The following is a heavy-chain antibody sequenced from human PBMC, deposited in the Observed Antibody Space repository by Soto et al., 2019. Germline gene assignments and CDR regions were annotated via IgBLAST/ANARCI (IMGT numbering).Heavy chain of an antibody. CDR3: ASATVTGTAGLDF. D-gene: IGHD6-19*01. Sequence: ASVKVSCKASGYTFSGFYMHWVRQAPGQGLEWMGWINPNSGGTKSAEKFQGRVTMTRDTSISTAYMELSRLTSDDTAVYYCASATVTGTAGLDFWGQGTQVTVSS. CDR2: INPNSGGT. CDR1: GYTFSGFY. V-gene: IGHV1-2*02. J-gene: IGHJ4*02.